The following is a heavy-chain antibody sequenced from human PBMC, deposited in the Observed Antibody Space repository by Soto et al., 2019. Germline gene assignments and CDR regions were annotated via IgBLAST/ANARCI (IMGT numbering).Heavy chain of an antibody. D-gene: IGHD5-18*01. CDR1: GFTFSSYA. CDR2: ISGSGGNT. J-gene: IGHJ4*02. V-gene: IGHV3-23*01. Sequence: EVQLLESGGGLVQPGGSLRLSCAASGFTFSSYAMSWVRQAPGKGLQWVSSISGSGGNTYYAYSVKGRFTISRDNSKNTLYLQLNNLRAEDTAVYFCAKDPGAYGYGYRFDSWGQGSLVAVSS. CDR3: AKDPGAYGYGYRFDS.